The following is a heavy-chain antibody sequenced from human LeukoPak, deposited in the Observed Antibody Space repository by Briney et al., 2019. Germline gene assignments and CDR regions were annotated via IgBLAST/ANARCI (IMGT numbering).Heavy chain of an antibody. J-gene: IGHJ5*02. CDR1: GYTFTSYD. Sequence: GASVKVSCKASGYTFTSYDINWVRQATGQGLEWMGWMNPNSGNTGYAQKFQGRVTMTRNTSISTAYMELSSLRSEDTAVYYCARDGTGVAAAGTRWWFDPWGQGTLVTVSS. D-gene: IGHD6-13*01. V-gene: IGHV1-8*01. CDR2: MNPNSGNT. CDR3: ARDGTGVAAAGTRWWFDP.